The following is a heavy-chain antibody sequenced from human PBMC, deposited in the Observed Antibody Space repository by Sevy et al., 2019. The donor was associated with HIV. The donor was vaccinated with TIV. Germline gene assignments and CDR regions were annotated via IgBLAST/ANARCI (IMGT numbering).Heavy chain of an antibody. D-gene: IGHD2-21*02. V-gene: IGHV4-39*01. CDR3: ARGGGNSEWGYYFDF. J-gene: IGHJ4*02. CDR2: IYYGGTS. Sequence: SETLSLTCTVSGGSISSGTYYWGWIRQPPGKGLEWIGNIYYGGTSYYNPSLKGRVTISGDTSKNQFSLNLRSVTAADTAVFYCARGGGNSEWGYYFDFWGQGTLVTVSS. CDR1: GGSISSGTYY.